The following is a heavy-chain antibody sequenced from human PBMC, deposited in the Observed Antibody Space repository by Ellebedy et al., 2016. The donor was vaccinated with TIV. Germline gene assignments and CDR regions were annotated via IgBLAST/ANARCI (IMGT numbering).Heavy chain of an antibody. J-gene: IGHJ4*02. CDR3: ARAFQYSSGWAFDY. CDR1: AVSFNNHD. V-gene: IGHV4-34*01. Sequence: MPSETLSLTCTVSAVSFNNHDWSWVRQPAGKGLEWIGEINHSGSTSYNPSLKSRVSISVDTPKKQFSLKMSSVTAADTAVYYCARAFQYSSGWAFDYWGQGTLVTVSS. CDR2: INHSGST. D-gene: IGHD6-19*01.